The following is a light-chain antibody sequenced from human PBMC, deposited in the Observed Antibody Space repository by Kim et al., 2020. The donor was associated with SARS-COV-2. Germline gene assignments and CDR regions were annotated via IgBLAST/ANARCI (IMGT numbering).Light chain of an antibody. Sequence: SVALGQTAKISCGGNNSGGKHVHWDQQRPGQGPVTVIYRNNNLPSGIPERFSGSNSGNAATLSISRVQVGDEAVYFCQVWDSNTVIFGGGTQLTVL. V-gene: IGLV3-9*01. CDR3: QVWDSNTVI. CDR1: NSGGKH. J-gene: IGLJ2*01. CDR2: RNN.